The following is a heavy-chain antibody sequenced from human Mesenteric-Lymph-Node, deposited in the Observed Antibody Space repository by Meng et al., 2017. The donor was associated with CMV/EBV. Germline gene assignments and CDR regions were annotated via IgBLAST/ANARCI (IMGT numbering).Heavy chain of an antibody. CDR2: IYSGGSST. Sequence: GGSLRLSCAASGFTFDTYALSWVRQAPGKGLEWVSVIYSGGSSTYYADSVKGRFTISRDNSKNTLYLQMNSLRAEDTAVYYCAKVRDFHSSSWRDGLDYWGQGTLVTVSS. V-gene: IGHV3-23*03. CDR3: AKVRDFHSSSWRDGLDY. D-gene: IGHD6-13*01. CDR1: GFTFDTYA. J-gene: IGHJ4*02.